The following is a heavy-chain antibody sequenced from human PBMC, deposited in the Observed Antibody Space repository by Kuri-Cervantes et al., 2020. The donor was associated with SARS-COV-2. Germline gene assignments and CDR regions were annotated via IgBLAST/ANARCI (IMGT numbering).Heavy chain of an antibody. Sequence: GESLKISCVASGFTFSSYEMNWVRQAPGKGLEWVANIKKDGSENYYVDSVKGRVTISRDNAKNSLYLQMKSLRTEDTAVYYCARDAGIAVADGGWYFDLWGRGTLVTVSS. D-gene: IGHD6-19*01. V-gene: IGHV3-7*05. CDR1: GFTFSSYE. CDR3: ARDAGIAVADGGWYFDL. J-gene: IGHJ2*01. CDR2: IKKDGSEN.